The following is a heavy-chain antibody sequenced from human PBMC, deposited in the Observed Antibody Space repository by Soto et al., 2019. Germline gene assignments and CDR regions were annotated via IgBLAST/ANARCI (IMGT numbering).Heavy chain of an antibody. CDR2: ISSSSSTI. CDR1: GFTFSSYS. D-gene: IGHD6-6*01. Sequence: GGSLRLSCAASGFTFSSYSMNWVRPAPGKGLERVSYISSSSSTIYYADSVKGRFTISRDNAKNSLYLQMNSLRDEDTAVYYCAREGEFSSARGYYYYYYGMDVWGQGTTVTVSS. CDR3: AREGEFSSARGYYYYYYGMDV. V-gene: IGHV3-48*02. J-gene: IGHJ6*02.